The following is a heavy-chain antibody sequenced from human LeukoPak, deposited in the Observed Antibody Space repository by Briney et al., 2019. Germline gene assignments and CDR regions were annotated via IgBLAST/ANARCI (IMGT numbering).Heavy chain of an antibody. CDR3: ARRRVKSGSYCFDY. D-gene: IGHD1-26*01. CDR2: ISAYNGNT. Sequence: ASVTVSCKASGYTFTSYGISWVRQAPGQGLEWMGWISAYNGNTNYAQKLQGRVTMTTDTSTSTAYMELRSLRSDDTAVYYCARRRVKSGSYCFDYWGQGTLVTVSS. CDR1: GYTFTSYG. V-gene: IGHV1-18*01. J-gene: IGHJ4*02.